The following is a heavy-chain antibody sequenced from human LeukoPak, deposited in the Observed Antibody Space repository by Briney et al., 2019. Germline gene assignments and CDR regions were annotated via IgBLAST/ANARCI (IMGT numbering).Heavy chain of an antibody. Sequence: GGSLRLSCAASGFTFSSYAMSCVRQAPGKGLEWVSAISGSGGSTYYADSVKGRFTISRDNSKNTLYLQMNSLRAEDTAVYYCAKRSRFLEWFDYYYYGMDVWGQGTTVTVSS. CDR1: GFTFSSYA. CDR3: AKRSRFLEWFDYYYYGMDV. CDR2: ISGSGGST. D-gene: IGHD3-3*01. J-gene: IGHJ6*02. V-gene: IGHV3-23*01.